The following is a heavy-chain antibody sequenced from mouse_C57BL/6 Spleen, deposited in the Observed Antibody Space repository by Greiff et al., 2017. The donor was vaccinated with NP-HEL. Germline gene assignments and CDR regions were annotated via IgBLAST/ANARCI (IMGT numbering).Heavy chain of an antibody. D-gene: IGHD2-4*01. CDR2: ISDGGSYT. V-gene: IGHV5-4*03. Sequence: EVKLVESGGGLVKPGGSLKLSCAASGFTFSSYAMSWVRQTPEKRLEWVATISDGGSYTYYPDNVKGRFTISRDNAKNNLYLQMSHLKSEDTAMYYCARLYDYEAWFAYWGQGTLVTVSA. CDR1: GFTFSSYA. J-gene: IGHJ3*01. CDR3: ARLYDYEAWFAY.